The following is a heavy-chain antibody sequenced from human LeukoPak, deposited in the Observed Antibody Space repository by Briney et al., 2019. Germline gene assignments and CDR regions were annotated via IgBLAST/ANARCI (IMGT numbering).Heavy chain of an antibody. V-gene: IGHV4-39*07. CDR1: GGSIDSSSYY. CDR3: ARRVKYGENWFDP. J-gene: IGHJ5*02. CDR2: IYYSGTT. D-gene: IGHD4-17*01. Sequence: SETLSLTCTVSGGSIDSSSYYWGWVRQPPGKGLEWIGSIYYSGTTYYNPSLKSRVTISVDTSKNQFSLKLSSVTAADTAVYYCARRVKYGENWFDPWGQGTLVTVSS.